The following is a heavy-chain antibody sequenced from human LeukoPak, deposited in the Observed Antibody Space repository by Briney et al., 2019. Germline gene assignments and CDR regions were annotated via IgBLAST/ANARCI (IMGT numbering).Heavy chain of an antibody. J-gene: IGHJ4*02. CDR1: GDSISNGNW. V-gene: IGHV4-4*02. CDR2: IYHSGST. Sequence: SETLSLTCAVSGDSISNGNWWSWVRQPPGKGLEWIGEIYHSGSTNYNPSLKSRVTISVDTSKNQFSLKLSSVTAADTAVYYCARERDIAARQRRYFDYWGQGTLVTVSS. D-gene: IGHD6-6*01. CDR3: ARERDIAARQRRYFDY.